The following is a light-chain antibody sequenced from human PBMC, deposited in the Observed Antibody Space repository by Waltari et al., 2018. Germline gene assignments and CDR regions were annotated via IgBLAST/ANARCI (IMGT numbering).Light chain of an antibody. CDR2: RDS. V-gene: IGLV1-47*01. CDR1: PSNTVHTF. CDR3: ASWDDILIGRL. J-gene: IGLJ2*01. Sequence: QSVLTQPPSASAAPGQRVNISCSGSPSNTVHTFVSWYQQLPGTAPRPVIHRDSQRPSGIPDRFSGSKSGTSASLAISGLRSEDEADYYCASWDDILIGRLFGGGTKLTVL.